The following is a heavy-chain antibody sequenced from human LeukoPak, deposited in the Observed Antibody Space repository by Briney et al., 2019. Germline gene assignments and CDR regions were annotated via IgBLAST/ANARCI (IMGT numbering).Heavy chain of an antibody. CDR3: ARGAPSGSYLDY. J-gene: IGHJ4*02. D-gene: IGHD1-26*01. CDR1: GGSVSSGSYY. Sequence: PSETLSLTCTVSGGSVSSGSYYWSWIRQPPEKGLEWIGYIYYSGSTNYNPSLKSRVTISVDTSKNQFSLKLSSVTAADTAVYYCARGAPSGSYLDYWGRGTLVTVSS. V-gene: IGHV4-61*01. CDR2: IYYSGST.